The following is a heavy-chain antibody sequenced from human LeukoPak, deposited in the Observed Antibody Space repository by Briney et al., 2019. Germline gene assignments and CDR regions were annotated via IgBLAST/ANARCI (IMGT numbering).Heavy chain of an antibody. CDR3: ATDPPDYGDYGFDP. V-gene: IGHV1-24*01. Sequence: ASVKVSCKVSVYTLTELSMHWVRQAPGKGLEWMGGFDPEDGETIYAQKFQGRVTITEDTSTDTAYMELSSLRSEDTAVYYCATDPPDYGDYGFDPWGQGTLVTVSS. D-gene: IGHD4-17*01. J-gene: IGHJ5*02. CDR2: FDPEDGET. CDR1: VYTLTELS.